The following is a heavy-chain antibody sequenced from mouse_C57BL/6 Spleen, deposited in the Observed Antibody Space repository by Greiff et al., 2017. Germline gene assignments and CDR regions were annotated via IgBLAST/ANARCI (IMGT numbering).Heavy chain of an antibody. D-gene: IGHD3-3*01. Sequence: ESGPGMVKPSQSLSLTCTVTGYSITSGYDWHWIRHFPGNKLEWMGYISYSGSTNYNPSLKSRISITHDTSKNHFFLKLNSVTTEDTATYYCAREGLGYFDYWGQGTTLTVSS. CDR3: AREGLGYFDY. CDR2: ISYSGST. CDR1: GYSITSGYD. V-gene: IGHV3-1*01. J-gene: IGHJ2*01.